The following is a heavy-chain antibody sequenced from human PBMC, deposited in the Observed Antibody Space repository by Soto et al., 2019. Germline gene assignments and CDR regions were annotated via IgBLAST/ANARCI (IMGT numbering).Heavy chain of an antibody. Sequence: VQLVQSGAEVKKPGASVKVSCKASGYIFTSYGISWVRQAPGQGLEWMGWISVYYGNTNYAQKLQGRVTMTTDTSTSTAYMELRSLRSDDTAVYYCARCLRGAGTVYYYGMDVWGQGTTVTVSS. CDR1: GYIFTSYG. D-gene: IGHD6-19*01. CDR3: ARCLRGAGTVYYYGMDV. V-gene: IGHV1-18*01. CDR2: ISVYYGNT. J-gene: IGHJ6*02.